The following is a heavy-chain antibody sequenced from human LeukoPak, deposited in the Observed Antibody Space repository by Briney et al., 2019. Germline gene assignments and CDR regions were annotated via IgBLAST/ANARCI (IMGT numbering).Heavy chain of an antibody. CDR3: ARDRGMFGELFFDWFDP. J-gene: IGHJ5*02. CDR1: GGSISSGSYY. Sequence: SQTLSPTCTVSGGSISSGSYYWSWIRQPAGKGLEWIGRIYTSGSTNYNPSLKSRVTISVDTSKNQLSLKLSSVTAADTAVYYCARDRGMFGELFFDWFDPWGQGTLVTVSS. V-gene: IGHV4-61*02. CDR2: IYTSGST. D-gene: IGHD3-10*02.